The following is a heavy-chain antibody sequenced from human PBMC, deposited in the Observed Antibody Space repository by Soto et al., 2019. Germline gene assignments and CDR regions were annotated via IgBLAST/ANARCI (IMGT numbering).Heavy chain of an antibody. Sequence: PGGSLRLSCVASGFIFSNAWMRWVRQAPGKGLEWVGRIKSKTDGGTTDYAAPVKGRFTISRDDSKNTLYLQMNSLKTEDTAVYYCTTEVDYYDSSGYYRYHFDYWGQGTLVTVSS. V-gene: IGHV3-15*01. CDR1: GFIFSNAW. J-gene: IGHJ4*02. D-gene: IGHD3-22*01. CDR3: TTEVDYYDSSGYYRYHFDY. CDR2: IKSKTDGGTT.